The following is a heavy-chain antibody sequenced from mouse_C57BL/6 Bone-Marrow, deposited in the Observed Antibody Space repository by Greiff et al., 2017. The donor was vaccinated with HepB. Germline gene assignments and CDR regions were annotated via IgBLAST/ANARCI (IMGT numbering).Heavy chain of an antibody. CDR3: AREGIYYGSERDY. J-gene: IGHJ2*01. Sequence: EVQLQESGPGLVKPSQSLSLTCSVTGYSITSGYYWNWIRQFPGNKLEWMGYISYDGSNNYNPSLKNRISITRDTSKNQFFLKLNSVTTEDTATYYCAREGIYYGSERDYWGQGTTLTVSS. CDR1: GYSITSGYY. D-gene: IGHD1-1*01. V-gene: IGHV3-6*01. CDR2: ISYDGSN.